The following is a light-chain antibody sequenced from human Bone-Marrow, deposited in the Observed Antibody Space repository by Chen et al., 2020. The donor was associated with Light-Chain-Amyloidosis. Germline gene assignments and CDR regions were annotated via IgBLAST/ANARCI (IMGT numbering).Light chain of an antibody. CDR3: QQYDYSTPGTT. J-gene: IGKJ2*01. V-gene: IGKV3-20*01. CDR2: GAS. Sequence: EIVLTQSPGPLSLSPGERATLSCRASQTIPSSWLAWYQQSPGQPPRLLIHGASSRATGIPDRFSGSGYGTDFTLTISRLEPGDYGVYYCQQYDYSTPGTTFGQGTKLEIK. CDR1: QTIPSSW.